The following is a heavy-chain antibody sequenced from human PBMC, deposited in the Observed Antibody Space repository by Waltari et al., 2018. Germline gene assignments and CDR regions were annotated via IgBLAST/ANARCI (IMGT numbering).Heavy chain of an antibody. Sequence: QVQLVESGGGVVQPGRSLRLSCAASGFTFSSYAMHWVRQAPGPGLEWVAVVSYDGSNKYYADSVKGRFTISRDNSKNTLYLQMNSLRAEDTAVYYCARGGAYYYGSGSYYNRPYYYYYGMDVWGQGTTVTVSS. CDR1: GFTFSSYA. V-gene: IGHV3-30*01. CDR3: ARGGAYYYGSGSYYNRPYYYYYGMDV. CDR2: VSYDGSNK. D-gene: IGHD3-10*01. J-gene: IGHJ6*02.